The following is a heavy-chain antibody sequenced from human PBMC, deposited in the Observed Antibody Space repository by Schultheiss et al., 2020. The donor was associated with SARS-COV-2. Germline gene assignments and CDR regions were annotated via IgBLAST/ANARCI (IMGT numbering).Heavy chain of an antibody. CDR3: ARHSGSYYPKVDAFDI. Sequence: SETLSLTCTVSGGSISSYYRSWIRQPPGKGLEWIGYIYYSGSTNYNPSLKSRVTISVDTSKNQFSLKLSSVTAADTAVYYCARHSGSYYPKVDAFDIWGQGTMVTVSS. V-gene: IGHV4-59*08. CDR2: IYYSGST. J-gene: IGHJ3*02. D-gene: IGHD1-26*01. CDR1: GGSISSYY.